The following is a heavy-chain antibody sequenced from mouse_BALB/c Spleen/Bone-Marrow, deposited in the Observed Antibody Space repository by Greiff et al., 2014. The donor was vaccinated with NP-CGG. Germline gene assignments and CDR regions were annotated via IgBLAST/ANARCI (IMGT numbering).Heavy chain of an antibody. CDR2: INPGSGGA. CDR3: ARFGRYYFDY. Sequence: QVHVKQSGAELVRPGTAVNVSCKAPGYAFTNYLIEWVKQRPGQGLEWIGVINPGSGGANYNEKFKGKATLTADKSSSTAYMQLSSLTSDDSAVYFCARFGRYYFDYWGQGTTLTVSS. V-gene: IGHV1-54*01. J-gene: IGHJ2*01. CDR1: GYAFTNYL.